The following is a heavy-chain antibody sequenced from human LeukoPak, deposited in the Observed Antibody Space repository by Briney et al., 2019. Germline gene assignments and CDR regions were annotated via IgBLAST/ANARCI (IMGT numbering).Heavy chain of an antibody. CDR3: ARERHEYGAFDY. Sequence: GASVKVSCKASGYTFTSYGISWVRQAPGQGLEWMGWISAYNGNTNYAQKFQGRVTVTADKSTGAAYMELSSLRSDDTAVYYCARERHEYGAFDYWGQGTLVTVSS. CDR1: GYTFTSYG. J-gene: IGHJ4*02. V-gene: IGHV1-18*01. CDR2: ISAYNGNT. D-gene: IGHD4-17*01.